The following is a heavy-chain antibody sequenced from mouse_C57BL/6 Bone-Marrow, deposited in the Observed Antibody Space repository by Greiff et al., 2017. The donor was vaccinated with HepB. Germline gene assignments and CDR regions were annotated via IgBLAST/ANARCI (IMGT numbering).Heavy chain of an antibody. V-gene: IGHV1-15*01. D-gene: IGHD1-1*01. CDR3: TRETTVVAGDY. CDR1: GYTFTDYE. J-gene: IGHJ2*01. Sequence: VQLQQSGAELVRPGASVTLSCKASGYTFTDYEMNWVKQTPVHGLEWIGAIGPETGGTAYNQKFKGKAILTADKSSSTAYMELRSLTSEDSAVYYCTRETTVVAGDYWGQGTTLTVSS. CDR2: IGPETGGT.